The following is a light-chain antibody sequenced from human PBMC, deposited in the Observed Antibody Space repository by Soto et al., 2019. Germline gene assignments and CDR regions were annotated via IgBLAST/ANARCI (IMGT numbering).Light chain of an antibody. CDR1: SSNIGAGYD. Sequence: QSVLTQPPSVSGAPGQRVTISCTGSSSNIGAGYDVHWYQQLPGTAPKLLIYGNSNRPSGVPDRFSGSKSGTSASLAITGLQAEDEADYHCQSYDSSLSGYVFGIGTKLTVL. V-gene: IGLV1-40*01. J-gene: IGLJ1*01. CDR3: QSYDSSLSGYV. CDR2: GNS.